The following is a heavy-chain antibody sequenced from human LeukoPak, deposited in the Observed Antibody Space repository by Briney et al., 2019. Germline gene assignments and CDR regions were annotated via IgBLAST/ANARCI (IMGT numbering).Heavy chain of an antibody. Sequence: SETLSLTCTVSGGSISSSSYYWGWIRQPPGKGLEWIGSIYYSGSTYYNPSLKSRVTISVDTSKNQFSLKLSSVTAADTAVYYCARVPVVLMVYAMSSSYAFDIWGQGTMVTVSS. CDR2: IYYSGST. CDR1: GGSISSSSYY. CDR3: ARVPVVLMVYAMSSSYAFDI. V-gene: IGHV4-39*07. D-gene: IGHD2-8*01. J-gene: IGHJ3*02.